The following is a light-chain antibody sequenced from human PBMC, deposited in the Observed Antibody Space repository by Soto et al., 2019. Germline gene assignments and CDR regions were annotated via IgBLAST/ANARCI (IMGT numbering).Light chain of an antibody. CDR3: QQSYSTPIT. CDR1: QSISSY. CDR2: AAS. J-gene: IGKJ5*01. Sequence: DIQMTQSPSSLSASVGDRVTITCRASQSISSYLNWYQQKPGKAPKLLIYAASSLQSGVPSRFSGSGSRTDFTITISSLQPEDFATYYCQQSYSTPITFGQGTRLEIK. V-gene: IGKV1-39*01.